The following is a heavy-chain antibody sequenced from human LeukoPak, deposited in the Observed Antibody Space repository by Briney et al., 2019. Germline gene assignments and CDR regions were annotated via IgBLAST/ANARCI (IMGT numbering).Heavy chain of an antibody. CDR3: ARSRDGYNDYFDY. J-gene: IGHJ4*02. CDR2: IWYDGSNK. V-gene: IGHV3-33*01. Sequence: GGSLRLSCAASGFNFSSYGMHWVRQAPGKGLEWVAVIWYDGSNKYYADSVKGRFTISRDNSKNTLYLQMNSLRAEDTAVYYCARSRDGYNDYFDYWGQGTLVTVSS. D-gene: IGHD5-24*01. CDR1: GFNFSSYG.